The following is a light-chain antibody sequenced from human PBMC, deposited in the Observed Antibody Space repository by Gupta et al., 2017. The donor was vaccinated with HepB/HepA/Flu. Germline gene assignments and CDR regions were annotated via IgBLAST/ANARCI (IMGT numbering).Light chain of an antibody. CDR1: QTISVNY. CDR3: HRYGSSVYT. Sequence: IVLTPSPRTLSLSPGERATVSCRASQTISVNYLAWFQQKPGQAPRLLIYGPSTRATGIPDRFTGSGSGTDFTLSISRLEPEDFAVYYCHRYGSSVYTFGQGTKLEIK. CDR2: GPS. V-gene: IGKV3-20*01. J-gene: IGKJ2*01.